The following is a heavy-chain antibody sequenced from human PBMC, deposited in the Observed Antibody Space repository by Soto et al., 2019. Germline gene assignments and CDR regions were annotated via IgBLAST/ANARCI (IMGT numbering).Heavy chain of an antibody. CDR1: GFTFSTYA. CDR3: AKLRGWQGVGANSGMDFDS. J-gene: IGHJ4*02. D-gene: IGHD1-26*01. V-gene: IGHV3-23*01. Sequence: EVQLLESGGGLVQPGGSLRLSCAASGFTFSTYAMSWVRQAPGKGLEWFSGITGTSVRTYYADSVQGRFTISRDNSNNSLFLQMHSLRAEDSALYYCAKLRGWQGVGANSGMDFDSWGQGTLVTVSS. CDR2: ITGTSVRT.